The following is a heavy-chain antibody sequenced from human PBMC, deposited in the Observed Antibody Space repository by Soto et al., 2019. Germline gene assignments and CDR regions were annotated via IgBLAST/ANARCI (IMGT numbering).Heavy chain of an antibody. CDR3: AVVLEVVVSYPGV. D-gene: IGHD2-8*02. CDR1: GGSISTSSYY. CDR2: IYYSGST. J-gene: IGHJ6*02. V-gene: IGHV4-39*01. Sequence: KPSETLSLTXTVSGGSISTSSYYWGWIRQPPGKGLEWIGNIYYSGSTYYNSSLKSRVTISVDRSKNQFSLKLRSVAAAETAVYYCAVVLEVVVSYPGVWGQGTTVTVSS.